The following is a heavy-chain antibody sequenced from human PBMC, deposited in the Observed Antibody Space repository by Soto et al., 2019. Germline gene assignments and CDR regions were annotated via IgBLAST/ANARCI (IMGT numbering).Heavy chain of an antibody. CDR2: IYHSGST. D-gene: IGHD6-19*01. J-gene: IGHJ6*02. CDR3: ARGPVGEQWLVQAYYGMDV. Sequence: SETLSLTCAVSGGSISSSNWWSWVRQPPGKGLEWIGEIYHSGSTNYNPSLKSRVTISVDKPKNQFSLKLSSVTAADTAVYYCARGPVGEQWLVQAYYGMDVWGQGTTVTVSS. V-gene: IGHV4-4*02. CDR1: GGSISSSNW.